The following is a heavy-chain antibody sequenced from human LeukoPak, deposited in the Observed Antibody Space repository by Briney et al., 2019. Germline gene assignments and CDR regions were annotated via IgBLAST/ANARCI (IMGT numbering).Heavy chain of an antibody. V-gene: IGHV3-23*01. Sequence: GGSLRLSCAASGFTFSSYAMSWVRQAPGKGLEWVSAISGSGGSTYYADSVKGRFTISRDNSKNTLYLQMNSLRAEDTAVYYCAKDPFYYDSSGYPRPFDYWGQGTLVAVSS. CDR2: ISGSGGST. CDR1: GFTFSSYA. D-gene: IGHD3-22*01. J-gene: IGHJ4*02. CDR3: AKDPFYYDSSGYPRPFDY.